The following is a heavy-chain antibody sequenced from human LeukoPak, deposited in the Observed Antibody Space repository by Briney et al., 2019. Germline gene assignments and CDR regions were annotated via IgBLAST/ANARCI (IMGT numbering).Heavy chain of an antibody. CDR2: ISGRDDST. CDR3: ARAVGATPQRQPDY. Sequence: GGTLRLSCAASGFTFSSYGMNWVRQAPGKGLEWVSAISGRDDSTNYADSVKGRFTISRDNAKNSLYLQMNSLRAEDTALYYCARAVGATPQRQPDYWGQGTLVTVSS. CDR1: GFTFSSYG. D-gene: IGHD1-26*01. J-gene: IGHJ4*02. V-gene: IGHV3-23*01.